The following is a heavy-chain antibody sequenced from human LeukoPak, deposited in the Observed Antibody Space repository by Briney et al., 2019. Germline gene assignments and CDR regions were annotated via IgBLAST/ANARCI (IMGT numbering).Heavy chain of an antibody. D-gene: IGHD2-2*01. V-gene: IGHV1-46*01. CDR2: IYASGDST. Sequence: ASVKVSCKASGGTFSSYAISWVRQAPGQRLEWMGIIYASGDSTRYAQTFQGRVTMTRDTSTSTLYMELSSLRPEDTAIYYCAREAPATYYFDYWGQGTRVTVSS. CDR1: GGTFSSYA. CDR3: AREAPATYYFDY. J-gene: IGHJ4*02.